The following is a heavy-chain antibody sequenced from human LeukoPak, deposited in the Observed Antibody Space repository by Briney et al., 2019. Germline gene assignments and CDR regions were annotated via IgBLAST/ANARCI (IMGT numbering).Heavy chain of an antibody. CDR3: ARELHGSGNY. V-gene: IGHV3-74*01. J-gene: IGHJ4*02. CDR2: INSDGSSI. Sequence: PGGSLRLSCAASGFTFSSYWMHWVRQAPGKGLAWLSRINSDGSSIGYADSVTGRFTISRDNAKNTLYLQMNGLRDEDTAVYYCARELHGSGNYWGQGTLVIVSS. CDR1: GFTFSSYW.